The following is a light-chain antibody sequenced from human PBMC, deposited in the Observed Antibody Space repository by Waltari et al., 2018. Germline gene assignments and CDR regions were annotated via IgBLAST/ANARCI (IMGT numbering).Light chain of an antibody. Sequence: DIQMTQAPSSLSASVGARVTVTCRASRSITRYLHWYQHMAGKAPKLLIYAATNLQSGVSSRFSGSGSGTDFTLTITSLQPEDSATYYCQQSYDIPQTFGQGTKVEI. CDR1: RSITRY. CDR3: QQSYDIPQT. J-gene: IGKJ1*01. CDR2: AAT. V-gene: IGKV1-39*01.